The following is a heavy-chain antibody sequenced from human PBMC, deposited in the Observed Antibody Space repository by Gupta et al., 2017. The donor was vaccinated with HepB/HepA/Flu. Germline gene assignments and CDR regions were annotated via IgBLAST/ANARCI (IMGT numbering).Heavy chain of an antibody. V-gene: IGHV3-7*01. Sequence: EVQLVESGGGLVQPGGSLRLSCAAAAFTFSSHWVNWVRQAPGKGLEWVDNIKQDGSEKKYVDSVKGRFIISRDNAKDSMYLKMNSLRAEDTAVYYCARGSGSTTRALDIWGQGTMVTVSS. CDR3: ARGSGSTTRALDI. J-gene: IGHJ3*02. CDR1: AFTFSSHW. D-gene: IGHD2/OR15-2a*01. CDR2: IKQDGSEK.